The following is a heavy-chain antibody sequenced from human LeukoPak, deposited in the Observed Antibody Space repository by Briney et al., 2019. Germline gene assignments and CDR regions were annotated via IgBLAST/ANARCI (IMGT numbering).Heavy chain of an antibody. V-gene: IGHV3-23*01. CDR2: ISGSGGST. CDR3: AKGGEDPRIVVVTAIYFDY. Sequence: PGGSLRLSCAASGFTFSSYAMSWIRQAPGKGLEWVAAISGSGGSTYYADSVKGRFTISRDNSKNTLYLQMNSLRAEDTAVYYCAKGGEDPRIVVVTAIYFDYWGQGTLVTVSS. D-gene: IGHD2-21*02. J-gene: IGHJ4*02. CDR1: GFTFSSYA.